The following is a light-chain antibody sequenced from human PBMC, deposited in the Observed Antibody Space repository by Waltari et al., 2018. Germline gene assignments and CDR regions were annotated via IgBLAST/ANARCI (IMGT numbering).Light chain of an antibody. CDR2: GAS. V-gene: IGKV3-15*01. J-gene: IGKJ1*01. Sequence: ELVMTQSPATLSVSPGERATLPCSASQSVSSNLAWYQQKPVQAPRLLIYGASTRATGSPARVSGSGSGTEFTLTISSLQSEEFAVYYGQQYNNWAWTVGQGTKVEIK. CDR3: QQYNNWAWT. CDR1: QSVSSN.